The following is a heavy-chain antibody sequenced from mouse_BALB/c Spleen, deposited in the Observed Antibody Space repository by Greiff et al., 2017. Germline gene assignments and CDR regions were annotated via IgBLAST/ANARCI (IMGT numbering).Heavy chain of an antibody. D-gene: IGHD4-1*01. CDR3: ASWEAMDY. Sequence: EVQLQQSGAELVKPGASVKLSCTASGFNIKDTYMHWVKQRPEQGLEWIGRIDPANGNTKYDPKFQGKATITADTSSNTAYLQLSSLTSEDTAVYYCASWEAMDYWGQGTSVTVTS. V-gene: IGHV14-3*02. CDR2: IDPANGNT. J-gene: IGHJ4*01. CDR1: GFNIKDTY.